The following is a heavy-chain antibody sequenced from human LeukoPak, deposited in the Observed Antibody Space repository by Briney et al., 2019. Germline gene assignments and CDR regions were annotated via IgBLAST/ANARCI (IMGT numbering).Heavy chain of an antibody. CDR2: INPNSGDT. V-gene: IGHV1-2*02. CDR3: ARGPTLGLDI. Sequence: ASVKVSCRASGYTFTPYYIHWVRQAPGQGLEWVGWINPNSGDTTLPQRFQGRVTMTRDTSIITAYMELSSLTSDDPGMYYCARGPTLGLDIWGQGTMVTVSS. J-gene: IGHJ3*02. CDR1: GYTFTPYY.